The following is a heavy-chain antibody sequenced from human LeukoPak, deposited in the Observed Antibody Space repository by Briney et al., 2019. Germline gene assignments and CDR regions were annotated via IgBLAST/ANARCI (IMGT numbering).Heavy chain of an antibody. Sequence: SETLSLTCTVSGGSISSYYWSWIRQPPGKGLEWIGYIYSSGSTNYNPSLKSRVTTSVDTSKNQFSLKLSSVTAAETAVYYCARDGNSGYTFDYRGQGTLVTVSS. J-gene: IGHJ4*02. CDR2: IYSSGST. CDR3: ARDGNSGYTFDY. D-gene: IGHD5-12*01. V-gene: IGHV4-59*01. CDR1: GGSISSYY.